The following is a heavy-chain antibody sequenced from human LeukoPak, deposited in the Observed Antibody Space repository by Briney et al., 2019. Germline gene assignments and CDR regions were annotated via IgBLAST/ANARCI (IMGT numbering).Heavy chain of an antibody. J-gene: IGHJ5*02. Sequence: SETLSLTCTVSGYSISSGYYWGWIRQPPGKGLEWIGSIYYSGSTSYNPSLKSRVTISVDTSKNQFSLKLSSVTAADTALYYCARREDYVAFDPWGQGTLVTVFS. D-gene: IGHD4-17*01. CDR2: IYYSGST. V-gene: IGHV4-38-2*02. CDR1: GYSISSGYY. CDR3: ARREDYVAFDP.